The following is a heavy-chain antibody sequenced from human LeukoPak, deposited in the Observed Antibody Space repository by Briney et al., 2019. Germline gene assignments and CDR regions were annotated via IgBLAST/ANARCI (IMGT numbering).Heavy chain of an antibody. CDR1: SGFIRNYY. V-gene: IGHV4-59*08. CDR3: GRREQQLGWFDP. J-gene: IGHJ5*02. D-gene: IGHD6-13*01. Sequence: SETLSLTCTISSGFIRNYYWTWIRQPPGKGLEWIGYIYYSGSTKYNPSLKSRVTISVDTSKNQVSLKLSSVTAADTAVYYCGRREQQLGWFDPWGQGTLVTVSS. CDR2: IYYSGST.